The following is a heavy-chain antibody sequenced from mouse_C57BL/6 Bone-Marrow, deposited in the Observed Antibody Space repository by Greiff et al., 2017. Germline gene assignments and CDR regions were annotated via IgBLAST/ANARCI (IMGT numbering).Heavy chain of an antibody. V-gene: IGHV5-4*01. CDR1: GFTFSSYA. Sequence: EVKLVESGGGLVKPGGSLKLSCAASGFTFSSYAMSWVRQTPEKRLEWVATISDGGSYTYYPDNVKGRFPISRDNAKNNLYLQMSHLKSEDTAMYYCARDDDGPDYWGQGTTLTVSS. CDR3: ARDDDGPDY. CDR2: ISDGGSYT. J-gene: IGHJ2*01. D-gene: IGHD2-3*01.